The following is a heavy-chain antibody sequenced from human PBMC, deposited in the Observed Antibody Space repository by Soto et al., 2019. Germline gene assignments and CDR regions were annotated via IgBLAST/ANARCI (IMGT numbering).Heavy chain of an antibody. CDR3: ARGAMANFDY. Sequence: ASVKVSCKASGGTFGSQGIAWVRQAPGQGLEWMGGFIAMLGTPTYAKKVQGRATISADESLTSSYLELRSLRSEDTDVYFCARGAMANFDYWGQGTVVTVSS. J-gene: IGHJ4*02. V-gene: IGHV1-69*13. D-gene: IGHD5-18*01. CDR1: GGTFGSQG. CDR2: FIAMLGTP.